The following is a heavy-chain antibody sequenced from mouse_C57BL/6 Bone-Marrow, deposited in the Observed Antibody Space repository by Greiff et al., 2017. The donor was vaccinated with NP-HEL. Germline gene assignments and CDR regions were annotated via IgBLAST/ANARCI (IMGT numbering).Heavy chain of an antibody. J-gene: IGHJ2*01. CDR2: IYPRDGST. Sequence: QVQLKESGPELVKPGASVKLSCKASGYTFTSYDINWVKQRPGQGLEWIGWIYPRDGSTKYNEKFKGKATLTVDTSSSTAYMELHSLTSEDSAVYFCAFYYGGYFDYWGQGTTLTVSS. CDR3: AFYYGGYFDY. V-gene: IGHV1-85*01. CDR1: GYTFTSYD. D-gene: IGHD1-1*01.